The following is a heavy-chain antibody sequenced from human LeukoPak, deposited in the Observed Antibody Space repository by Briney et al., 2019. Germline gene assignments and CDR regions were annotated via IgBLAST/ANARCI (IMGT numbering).Heavy chain of an antibody. CDR3: AREPHYYDSSGYNSFDY. V-gene: IGHV4-38-2*02. CDR1: GYFISSGYH. CDR2: MSHSGST. Sequence: SETLSLTCGVSGYFISSGYHWAWIRQPPGKGLEWIGRMSHSGSTYYNPSLKSRVTFSVDTSKNQFSVKLSSVSAADTAVYYCAREPHYYDSSGYNSFDYWGQGTLVTVSS. D-gene: IGHD3-22*01. J-gene: IGHJ4*02.